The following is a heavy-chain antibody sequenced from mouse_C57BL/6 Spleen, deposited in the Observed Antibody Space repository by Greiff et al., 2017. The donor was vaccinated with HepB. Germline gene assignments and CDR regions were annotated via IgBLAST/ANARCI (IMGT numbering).Heavy chain of an antibody. Sequence: EVKLVESGGDLVKPGGSLKLSCAASGFTFSSYGMSWVRQTPDKRLEWVATISSGGSYTYYPDSVKGRFTISRDNAKNTLYLQMSSLKSEDTAMYYCARLSIVTRYFDVWGTGTTVTVSS. V-gene: IGHV5-6*01. CDR1: GFTFSSYG. J-gene: IGHJ1*03. D-gene: IGHD2-5*01. CDR2: ISSGGSYT. CDR3: ARLSIVTRYFDV.